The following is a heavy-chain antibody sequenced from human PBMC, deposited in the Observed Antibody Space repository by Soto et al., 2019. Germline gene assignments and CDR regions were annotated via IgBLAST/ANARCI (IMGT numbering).Heavy chain of an antibody. CDR2: MNPNSGNT. J-gene: IGHJ5*02. Sequence: QVQLVQSGAEVKKPGASVKVSCKASGYTFTSYDINWVRQATGQGLEWMGWMNPNSGNTGYAQKFQGRVTMTRTTSISTAYMELSSLRSEDTAVYYCARGRALLWFGELFNWFDPWGQGTLVTVSS. D-gene: IGHD3-10*01. V-gene: IGHV1-8*01. CDR1: GYTFTSYD. CDR3: ARGRALLWFGELFNWFDP.